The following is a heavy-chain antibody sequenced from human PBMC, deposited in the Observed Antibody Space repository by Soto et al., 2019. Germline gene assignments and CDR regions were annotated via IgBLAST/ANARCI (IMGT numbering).Heavy chain of an antibody. CDR1: GYTFGTYA. D-gene: IGHD2-2*01. V-gene: IGHV1-3*01. J-gene: IGHJ4*02. CDR3: ARGGQVVPYFDL. CDR2: INAGNGNT. Sequence: QVQLVQSGTEVKKPGASVIVSCKASGYTFGTYAMHWVRQAPGQRLEWMGWINAGNGNTKYSQNFQGRVTIMRDTSASTAYMELSSLRSEDSAVYYGARGGQVVPYFDLWGQGTLVTVSS.